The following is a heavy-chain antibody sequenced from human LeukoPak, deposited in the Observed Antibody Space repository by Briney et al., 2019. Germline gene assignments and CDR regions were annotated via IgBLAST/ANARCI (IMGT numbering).Heavy chain of an antibody. CDR1: GGSISSSNW. V-gene: IGHV4-4*02. J-gene: IGHJ4*02. CDR3: ASLLGYCTNGVCYPDY. Sequence: SETLSLTCAVSGGSISSSNWWSWVRQPPGQGLEWIGEIYHSGSTNYNPSLKSRVTISVDKSKNQFSLKLSSVTAADTAVYYCASLLGYCTNGVCYPDYWGQGTLVTVSS. D-gene: IGHD2-8*01. CDR2: IYHSGST.